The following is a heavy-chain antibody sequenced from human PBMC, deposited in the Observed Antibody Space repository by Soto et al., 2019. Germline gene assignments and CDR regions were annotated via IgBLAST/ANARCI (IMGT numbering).Heavy chain of an antibody. CDR2: IYYSGST. Sequence: WETLSLTCTVSGGSISSYYWSWIRQPPGKGLEWIGYIYYSGSTKYNPSLKSRVTISVDTSKNQFSLKLSSVTAADTAVYYCARTLDYGHMDVWGKGTTVTVSS. J-gene: IGHJ6*03. V-gene: IGHV4-59*01. CDR1: GGSISSYY. D-gene: IGHD3-16*01. CDR3: ARTLDYGHMDV.